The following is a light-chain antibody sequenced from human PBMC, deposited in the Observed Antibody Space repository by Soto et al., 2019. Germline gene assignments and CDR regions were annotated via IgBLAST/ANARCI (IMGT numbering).Light chain of an antibody. CDR1: QSVSSSY. CDR2: GAS. Sequence: EIVLTQSPGTLSLSPGERVTLSCRASQSVSSSYLAWYQQKPGQAPRLLIYGASRRAAGIPDRFSGSGSGTDFTLTISSLEPEDFAVYYCQQYARSPYTFGRGTKLEIK. J-gene: IGKJ2*01. CDR3: QQYARSPYT. V-gene: IGKV3-20*01.